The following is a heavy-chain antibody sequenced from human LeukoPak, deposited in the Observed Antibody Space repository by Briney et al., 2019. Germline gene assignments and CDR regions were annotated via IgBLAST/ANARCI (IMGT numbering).Heavy chain of an antibody. V-gene: IGHV1-46*01. CDR2: INPSGGST. CDR3: AKSNGSGSYYAY. J-gene: IGHJ4*02. Sequence: ASVKVSCKASGYTFTSYYMHWVRQVPGQGLGWMGIINPSGGSTSYAQKFQGRVTMTRDMSTSTVYMELSSLRSEDTAVYYCAKSNGSGSYYAYWGQGTLVTVSS. D-gene: IGHD3-10*01. CDR1: GYTFTSYY.